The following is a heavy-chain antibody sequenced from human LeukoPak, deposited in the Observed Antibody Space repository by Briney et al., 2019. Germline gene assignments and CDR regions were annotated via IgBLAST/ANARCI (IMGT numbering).Heavy chain of an antibody. Sequence: PGGSLRLSCAASGFTFSSYWMHWVRQAPGKGLVWVSRINSDGSSTGYADSVKGQFTISRDNAKNTLYLQMNSLRAEDTAVYYCAKNDYCSGGSCYENNWFDPWGQGTLVTVSS. CDR3: AKNDYCSGGSCYENNWFDP. CDR2: INSDGSST. V-gene: IGHV3-74*01. D-gene: IGHD2-15*01. CDR1: GFTFSSYW. J-gene: IGHJ5*02.